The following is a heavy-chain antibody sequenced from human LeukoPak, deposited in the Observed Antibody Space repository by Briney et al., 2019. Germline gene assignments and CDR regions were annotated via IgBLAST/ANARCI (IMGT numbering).Heavy chain of an antibody. Sequence: GESLKISRKGSGNSFSNYFIAWVRQMPGKGLEWMGIIYPGDPDTRYSPSFQGQVTISADKSINTVYLQWGSLEASDTAMYYCARRNILGSTKAPLDLWGQGTLVTVSS. V-gene: IGHV5-51*01. D-gene: IGHD1-26*01. CDR1: GNSFSNYF. CDR2: IYPGDPDT. CDR3: ARRNILGSTKAPLDL. J-gene: IGHJ5*02.